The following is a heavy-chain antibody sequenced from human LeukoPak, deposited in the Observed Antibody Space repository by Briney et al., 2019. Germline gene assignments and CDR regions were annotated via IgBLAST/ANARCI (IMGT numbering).Heavy chain of an antibody. CDR2: IYYSGST. D-gene: IGHD5-12*01. CDR3: ARGGGGYSWYFDL. Sequence: SETLSLTCTVSGGSISSGGYYWSWIRQHPGKGLEWIGYIYYSGSTYYTPSLKNRVTISVATSKNQFSLRLNSVTAVDTAVYYCARGGGGYSWYFDLWGRGTLVTVSS. CDR1: GGSISSGGYY. J-gene: IGHJ2*01. V-gene: IGHV4-31*03.